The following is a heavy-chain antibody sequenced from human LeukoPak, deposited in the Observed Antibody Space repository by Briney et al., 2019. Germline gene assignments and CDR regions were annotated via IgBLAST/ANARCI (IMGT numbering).Heavy chain of an antibody. CDR3: ARDSGIVVVPAAYGMDV. CDR2: IRGNSGSI. CDR1: GFTFDDYA. Sequence: GGSLRLSCAASGFTFDDYAMHWVRQGPGKGLEWVSGIRGNSGSIGYADSVKGRFTISRDNAKNSLYLQMNSLRAEDTALYYCARDSGIVVVPAAYGMDVWGQGTMVTVSS. V-gene: IGHV3-9*01. D-gene: IGHD2-2*01. J-gene: IGHJ6*02.